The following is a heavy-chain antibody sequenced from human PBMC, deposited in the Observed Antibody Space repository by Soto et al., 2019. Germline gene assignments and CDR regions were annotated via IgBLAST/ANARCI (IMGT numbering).Heavy chain of an antibody. CDR2: IIPIFGTA. J-gene: IGHJ6*02. Sequence: SVKVSCKASGGTFSSYAISWVRQAPGQGLEWMGGIIPIFGTANYAQKFQGRVTITADKSTSTAYKELSSLRYEDTAVYYCARGRLVMSLIYYCGMDVWGRGPTVTFSS. D-gene: IGHD3-9*01. CDR3: ARGRLVMSLIYYCGMDV. V-gene: IGHV1-69*06. CDR1: GGTFSSYA.